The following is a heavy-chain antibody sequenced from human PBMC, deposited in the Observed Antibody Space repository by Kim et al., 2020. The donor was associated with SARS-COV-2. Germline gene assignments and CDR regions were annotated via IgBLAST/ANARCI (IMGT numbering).Heavy chain of an antibody. Sequence: SETLSLTCAVYGGSFSGYYWSWIRQPPGKGLEWIGEINHSGSTNYNPSLKSRVTISVDTSKNQFSLKLSSVTAADTAVYYCARGRGDRSTVVNTYYFDYWGQGTLVTVSS. J-gene: IGHJ4*02. V-gene: IGHV4-34*01. CDR3: ARGRGDRSTVVNTYYFDY. CDR1: GGSFSGYY. D-gene: IGHD4-17*01. CDR2: INHSGST.